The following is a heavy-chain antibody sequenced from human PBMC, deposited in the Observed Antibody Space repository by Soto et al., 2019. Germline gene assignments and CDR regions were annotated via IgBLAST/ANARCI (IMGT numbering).Heavy chain of an antibody. CDR3: AKDREDYGSGSYLDY. CDR1: GSTFSSYA. Sequence: PGGFLRLSCAASGSTFSSYAMSWVRQAPGKGLEWVSAISGSGGSTYYADSVKGRFTISRDNSKNTLYLQMNSLRAEDTAVYYCAKDREDYGSGSYLDYWGQGTLVTVSS. J-gene: IGHJ4*02. V-gene: IGHV3-23*01. D-gene: IGHD3-10*01. CDR2: ISGSGGST.